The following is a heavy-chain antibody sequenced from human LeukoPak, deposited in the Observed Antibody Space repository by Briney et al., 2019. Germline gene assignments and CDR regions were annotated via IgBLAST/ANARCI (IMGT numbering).Heavy chain of an antibody. CDR1: GGSISSYY. J-gene: IGHJ6*03. CDR2: IYTSGST. Sequence: SETLSLTCTVSGGSISSYYWSRIRQPPGKGLEWIGYIYTSGSTNYNPTLKSRVTISVDTSKNQFSLKLSSVTAADTAVYYCARHVIADYYYYYMDVWGKGTTVTVSS. CDR3: ARHVIADYYYYYMDV. D-gene: IGHD2/OR15-2a*01. V-gene: IGHV4-4*09.